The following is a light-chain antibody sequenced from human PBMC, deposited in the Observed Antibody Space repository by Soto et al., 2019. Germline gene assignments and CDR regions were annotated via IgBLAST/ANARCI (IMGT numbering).Light chain of an antibody. Sequence: QSALTQPASVSGSPGQSITISCTGSGSDIGAYNYVSWYQQPPGKAPKLLIHGVTRRPSGVSSRFSASKSAYTASLTISGLQAEDEANYYCSSFTTSYFYVFGPGTKVTVL. CDR1: GSDIGAYNY. V-gene: IGLV2-14*01. CDR2: GVT. J-gene: IGLJ1*01. CDR3: SSFTTSYFYV.